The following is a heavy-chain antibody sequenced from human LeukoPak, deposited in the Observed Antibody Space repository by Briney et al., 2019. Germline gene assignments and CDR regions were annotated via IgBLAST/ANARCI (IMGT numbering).Heavy chain of an antibody. Sequence: SETLSLTCTVSGGSISSYYWGWIRQPPGKGLEWIGSIYYSGSTYYNPSLKSRVTISVDTSKNQFSLKLSSVTAADTAVYYCARVTVALFDYWGQGTLVTVSS. D-gene: IGHD4-23*01. CDR1: GGSISSYY. V-gene: IGHV4-39*07. J-gene: IGHJ4*02. CDR3: ARVTVALFDY. CDR2: IYYSGST.